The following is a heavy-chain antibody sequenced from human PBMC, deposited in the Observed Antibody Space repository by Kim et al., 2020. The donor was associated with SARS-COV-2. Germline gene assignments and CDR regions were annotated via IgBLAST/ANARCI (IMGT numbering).Heavy chain of an antibody. CDR3: ARTLSPYYYGSGTLYGMDV. CDR2: IYTSGST. J-gene: IGHJ6*02. V-gene: IGHV4-4*07. CDR1: GGSISSYY. Sequence: SETLSHTCTVSGGSISSYYWSWIRQPAGKGLEWIGRIYTSGSTNYNPSLKSRVTMSVDTSKNQFSLKLSSVTAADTAVYYCARTLSPYYYGSGTLYGMDVWGQGTTVTVSS. D-gene: IGHD3-10*01.